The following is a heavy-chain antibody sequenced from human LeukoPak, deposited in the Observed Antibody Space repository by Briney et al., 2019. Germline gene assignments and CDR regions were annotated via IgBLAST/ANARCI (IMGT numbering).Heavy chain of an antibody. CDR3: AKEGCSGGSCYPSDFDY. D-gene: IGHD2-15*01. J-gene: IGHJ4*02. Sequence: GGSLRLSCAVSGFTFSNYAMSWVRQAPGKGLEWVSAISGSGGSTYYADSVKGRFTISRDNSKNTLYLQMNSLRAEDTAVYYCAKEGCSGGSCYPSDFDYWGQGTLVTVSS. CDR2: ISGSGGST. CDR1: GFTFSNYA. V-gene: IGHV3-23*01.